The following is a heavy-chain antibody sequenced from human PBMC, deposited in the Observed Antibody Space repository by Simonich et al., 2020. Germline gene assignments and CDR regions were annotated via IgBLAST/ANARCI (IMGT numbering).Heavy chain of an antibody. J-gene: IGHJ6*02. CDR3: ARWIAVAGTGAYGMDV. D-gene: IGHD6-19*01. CDR2: ISSSRSYI. CDR1: GFTFSSYS. V-gene: IGHV3-21*01. Sequence: EVQLVESGGGLVKPGGSLRLSCAASGFTFSSYSMNWVRQAPGMGVEWGSSISSSRSYIYYADSVKGRFTISRDNAKNSLYLQMNSLRAEDTAVYYCARWIAVAGTGAYGMDVWGQGTTVTVSS.